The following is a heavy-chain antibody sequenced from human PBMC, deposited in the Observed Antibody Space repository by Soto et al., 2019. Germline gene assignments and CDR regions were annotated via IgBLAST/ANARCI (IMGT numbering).Heavy chain of an antibody. CDR2: ISTNSART. D-gene: IGHD3-16*01. Sequence: EVQLVESGGGLVQPGGSLRLSCAASGFAFNAYEMNWVRQAPGKGLEWISYISTNSARTSYADSLKGRFTISRDNAKNSVYLGVHGLRVEDRAVFYCGGVGGSLSAPGGRGPL. V-gene: IGHV3-48*03. CDR1: GFAFNAYE. J-gene: IGHJ2*01. CDR3: GGVGGSLSAP.